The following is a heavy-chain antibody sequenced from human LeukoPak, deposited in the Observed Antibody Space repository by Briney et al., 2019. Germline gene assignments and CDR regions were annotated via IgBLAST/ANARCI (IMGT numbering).Heavy chain of an antibody. J-gene: IGHJ4*02. CDR2: IKQDGSEK. CDR3: ARIGYSGGWYAFYFDC. Sequence: PGGSLRLSCAASGFTLSTYWMSWVRQAPGKGLEWVANIKQDGSEKYFVDSVKGRFTISRDNAKNSLYLQMNSLRAEDTAVYYCARIGYSGGWYAFYFDCWGQGTLVTVSS. D-gene: IGHD6-19*01. V-gene: IGHV3-7*01. CDR1: GFTLSTYW.